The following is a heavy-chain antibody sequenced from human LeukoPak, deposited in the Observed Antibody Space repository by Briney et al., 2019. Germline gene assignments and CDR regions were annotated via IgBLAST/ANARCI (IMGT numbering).Heavy chain of an antibody. V-gene: IGHV3-33*01. CDR3: ARGGAAALPDY. Sequence: GRSLRLSCAASGFTFSSYAMHWVRRAPGKGLEWVAGIWYDGTNKYYADSVKGRFTISRDNSKNTMFLQMNTRRAEDTAVYYCARGGAAALPDYWGQGTLVTVSS. D-gene: IGHD6-13*01. CDR1: GFTFSSYA. CDR2: IWYDGTNK. J-gene: IGHJ4*02.